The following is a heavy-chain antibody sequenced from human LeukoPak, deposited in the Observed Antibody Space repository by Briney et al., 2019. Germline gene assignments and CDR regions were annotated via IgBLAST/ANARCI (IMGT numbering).Heavy chain of an antibody. CDR1: GYTFTSYD. Sequence: ASVKVSCKASGYTFTSYDINWVRQATGQGLEWMGWMNPNSGNTGYAQKFQGRVTMTRNTSISTAYMELSSLRSEDTAVYYCAKVDDFWSGYPGDYGMDVWGQGTTVTVSS. CDR3: AKVDDFWSGYPGDYGMDV. J-gene: IGHJ6*02. D-gene: IGHD3-3*01. V-gene: IGHV1-8*01. CDR2: MNPNSGNT.